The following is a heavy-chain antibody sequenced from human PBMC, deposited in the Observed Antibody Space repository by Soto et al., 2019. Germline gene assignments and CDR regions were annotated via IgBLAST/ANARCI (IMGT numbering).Heavy chain of an antibody. D-gene: IGHD1-1*01. V-gene: IGHV3-23*01. CDR3: AKFGMATTKRSPPYYIDY. CDR2: ISGSGGGT. Sequence: GGSLRLSCAASGFTFSSYAMSWVRQAPGKGLEWVSSISGSGGGTYYADSVKGRFTLSRDNSKNTLYLQMNSLRAEDTAVYYCAKFGMATTKRSPPYYIDYWGQGALVTVSS. J-gene: IGHJ4*02. CDR1: GFTFSSYA.